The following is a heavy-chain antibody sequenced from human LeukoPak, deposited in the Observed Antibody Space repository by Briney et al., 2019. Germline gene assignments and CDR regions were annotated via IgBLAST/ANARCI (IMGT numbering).Heavy chain of an antibody. CDR2: IGGSGGST. J-gene: IGHJ4*02. Sequence: PGGSLRLSCAASGFTFSSYAMSWVRQAPGKGLEWVSAIGGSGGSTYYADSVKGRFTISRDNAKNSLYLQMNSLRTEDTAVYYCARHFCSSTSCSNWGQGTLVTVSS. CDR3: ARHFCSSTSCSN. V-gene: IGHV3-23*01. D-gene: IGHD2-2*01. CDR1: GFTFSSYA.